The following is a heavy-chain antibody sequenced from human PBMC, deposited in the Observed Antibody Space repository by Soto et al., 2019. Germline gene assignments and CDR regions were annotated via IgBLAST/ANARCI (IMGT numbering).Heavy chain of an antibody. CDR3: ARDSTGSSCYYQKSDAFDI. Sequence: QVQLVQSGAEVKKPGSSVKVSCKASGGTFSSYAISWVRQAPGQGLEWMGGIIPIFGTANYAQKFQGRVTITADESTSTAYMELSSLRSEDTAVYYCARDSTGSSCYYQKSDAFDIWGQGTMVTVSS. D-gene: IGHD3-22*01. CDR1: GGTFSSYA. V-gene: IGHV1-69*01. J-gene: IGHJ3*02. CDR2: IIPIFGTA.